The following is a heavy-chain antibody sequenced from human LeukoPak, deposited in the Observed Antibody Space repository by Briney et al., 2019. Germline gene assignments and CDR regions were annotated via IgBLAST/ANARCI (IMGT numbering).Heavy chain of an antibody. Sequence: GGSLRLSCAASGFTFSSYSMNWVRQAPGKGLEWVSSISSSSSYIYYADSVKGRFTISRDNAKNSLYLQMNSLRAEDTAVYYCARDLTIFGVVILAFDIWGQGTMVTVSS. CDR2: ISSSSSYI. J-gene: IGHJ3*02. CDR3: ARDLTIFGVVILAFDI. V-gene: IGHV3-21*01. CDR1: GFTFSSYS. D-gene: IGHD3-3*01.